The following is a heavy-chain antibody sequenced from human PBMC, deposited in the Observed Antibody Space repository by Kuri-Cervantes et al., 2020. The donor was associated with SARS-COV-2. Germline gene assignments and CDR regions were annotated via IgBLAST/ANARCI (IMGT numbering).Heavy chain of an antibody. CDR1: GFTVSSNY. CDR2: IYSGGST. D-gene: IGHD6-13*01. CDR3: ARVVGYSSSWYYFDY. J-gene: IGHJ4*02. Sequence: GESLKISCAASGFTVSSNYMSWVRQAPGEGLEWVSVIYSGGSTYYADSVKGRFTISRDNSKNTLYLQVNSLRAEDTAVYYCARVVGYSSSWYYFDYWGQGTLVTVSS. V-gene: IGHV3-53*01.